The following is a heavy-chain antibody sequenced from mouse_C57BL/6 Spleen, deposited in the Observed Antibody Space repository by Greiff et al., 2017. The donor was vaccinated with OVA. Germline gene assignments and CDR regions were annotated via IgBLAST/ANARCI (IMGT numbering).Heavy chain of an antibody. Sequence: EVQLVESGGGLVKPGGSLKLSCAASGFTFSDYGMHWVRQAPEKGLEWVAYISSGSSTIYYADTVKGRFTISRDNAKNTLFLQMTSLRSEDTAMYYCARPGYSNYEYYAMDYWGQGTSVTVSS. CDR3: ARPGYSNYEYYAMDY. V-gene: IGHV5-17*01. D-gene: IGHD2-5*01. CDR1: GFTFSDYG. CDR2: ISSGSSTI. J-gene: IGHJ4*01.